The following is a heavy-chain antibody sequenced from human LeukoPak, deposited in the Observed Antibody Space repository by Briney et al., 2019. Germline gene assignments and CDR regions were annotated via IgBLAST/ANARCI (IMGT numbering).Heavy chain of an antibody. D-gene: IGHD6-6*01. CDR3: ARAPSIAARDYYYYMDV. CDR2: MNPNSGNT. J-gene: IGHJ6*03. CDR1: GYTFTSYD. Sequence: GASVKVSCKASGYTFTSYDINWVRQATGQGLEWMGWMNPNSGNTGYAQKFQGRVTITRNTSISTAYMELSSLRSEDTAVYYCARAPSIAARDYYYYMDVWGKGTTVTVSS. V-gene: IGHV1-8*03.